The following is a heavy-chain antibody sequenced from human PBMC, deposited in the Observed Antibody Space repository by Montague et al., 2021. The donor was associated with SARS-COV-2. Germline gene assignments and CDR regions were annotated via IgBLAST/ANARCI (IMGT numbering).Heavy chain of an antibody. CDR3: ARAQTTCFMANCVNYFDY. CDR2: IYYTGST. D-gene: IGHD1-1*01. J-gene: IGHJ4*02. V-gene: IGHV4-59*08. CDR1: GGSISSYY. Sequence: SETLSLTCTVSGGSISSYYWTWIRQSPGKGLEWIGHIYYTGSTKNNPSLKSRVTTSLDTYKTQFSLKLKSVTAADTAVYYCARAQTTCFMANCVNYFDYWGRGALVTVSS.